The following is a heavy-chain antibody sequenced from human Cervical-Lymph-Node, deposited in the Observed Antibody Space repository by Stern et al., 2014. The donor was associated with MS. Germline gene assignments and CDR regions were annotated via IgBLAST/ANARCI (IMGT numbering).Heavy chain of an antibody. D-gene: IGHD2/OR15-2a*01. CDR1: GFTFSSYG. Sequence: VQLVESGGGVVQPGRSLRLSCAASGFTFSSYGMHWVRQAPGKGLEWVTLISYDGSNEYYADSVKGRFTISRDNSKNTVYLQMNSLRPEDTAVYYCARPRRPYFFRGNHHYYGMDVCGQGTRVSVSS. CDR3: ARPRRPYFFRGNHHYYGMDV. J-gene: IGHJ6*02. CDR2: ISYDGSNE. V-gene: IGHV3-30*03.